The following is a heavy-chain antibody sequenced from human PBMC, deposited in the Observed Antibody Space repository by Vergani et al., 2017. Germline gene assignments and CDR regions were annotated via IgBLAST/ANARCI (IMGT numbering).Heavy chain of an antibody. J-gene: IGHJ4*02. CDR2: ISWNSGRI. V-gene: IGHV3-9*01. CDR3: ARSSSWYIYFDY. CDR1: GFSFDDYD. Sequence: EVQLVESGGGLVQPGRSLRLSCAASGFSFDDYDMHWVRQAPGKGLEWVSGISWNSGRIVYADSVKGRFTISRDNAKNSLYLQMNSPRAEDTALYYCARSSSWYIYFDYCGQGILVTVSS. D-gene: IGHD6-13*01.